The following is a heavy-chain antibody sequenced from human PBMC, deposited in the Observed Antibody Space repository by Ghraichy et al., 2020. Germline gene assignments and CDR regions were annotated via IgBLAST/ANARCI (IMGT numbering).Heavy chain of an antibody. D-gene: IGHD6-13*01. CDR2: IYYSGTT. CDR3: ARDLAGHDAFDI. J-gene: IGHJ3*02. Sequence: SETLSLTCTVSGGSINSGDYYWTWIRQPPGKGLEWIGYIYYSGTTYYDPSLKSRVTISIDTSKNQFSLKLNSVTAPDTAVYYCARDLAGHDAFDIWGHGTMVTVSS. CDR1: GGSINSGDYY. V-gene: IGHV4-30-4*01.